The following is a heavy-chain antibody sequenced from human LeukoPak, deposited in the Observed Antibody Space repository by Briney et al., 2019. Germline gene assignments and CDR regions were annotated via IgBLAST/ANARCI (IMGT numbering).Heavy chain of an antibody. Sequence: PGGSLRLSCAAYRSIFSSHGMHWVRQAPGKGLEWVAVISYDESNKYYADSVKGRFTISRDNSKNTLYLQMNSLRAEDTAVYYCAKDHSGSYYPNWFDPWGQGTRVTVPS. D-gene: IGHD3-10*01. CDR3: AKDHSGSYYPNWFDP. CDR2: ISYDESNK. V-gene: IGHV3-30*18. CDR1: RSIFSSHG. J-gene: IGHJ5*02.